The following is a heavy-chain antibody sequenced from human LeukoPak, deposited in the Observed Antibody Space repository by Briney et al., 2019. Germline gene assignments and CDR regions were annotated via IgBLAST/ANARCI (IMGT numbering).Heavy chain of an antibody. CDR1: SDSITSSSYL. Sequence: SETLSLTCSVSSDSITSSSYLWVWVRQPPGKGLEWIGDIYSNGHISYNPSLKSRAAISVDTSKNQFSLNLSSVTAADTAVYYCARRHYGSGNIDSWGQGTLVTVSS. J-gene: IGHJ4*02. D-gene: IGHD3-10*01. CDR3: ARRHYGSGNIDS. CDR2: IYSNGHI. V-gene: IGHV4-39*01.